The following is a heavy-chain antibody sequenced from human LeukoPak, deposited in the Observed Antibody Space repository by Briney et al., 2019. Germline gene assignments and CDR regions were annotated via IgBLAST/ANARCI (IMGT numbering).Heavy chain of an antibody. D-gene: IGHD7-27*01. CDR3: ARGDGRNWGYRDHAFDI. J-gene: IGHJ3*02. CDR1: GYTFTSYA. CDR2: ISAYNGNT. Sequence: EASVKVSCKASGYTFTSYAISWVRQAPGQGLEWMGWISAYNGNTNYAQKLQGRVTMTTDTSTSTAYMELRSLRSDDTAVYYCARGDGRNWGYRDHAFDIWGQGTMVTVSS. V-gene: IGHV1-18*01.